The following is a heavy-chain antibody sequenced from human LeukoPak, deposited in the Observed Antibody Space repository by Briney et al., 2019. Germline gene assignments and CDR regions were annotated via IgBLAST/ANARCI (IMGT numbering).Heavy chain of an antibody. CDR2: IYYSGST. D-gene: IGHD3-10*01. Sequence: SETLSLTCTVSGGFISSGGYYWSWIRQHPGKGLEWIGYIYYSGSTYYNPSLKSRVTISVDTSKNQFSLKLSSVTAADTAVYYCARDSYGSGSYYNGVPLDVWGQGTTVTVSS. V-gene: IGHV4-31*03. CDR3: ARDSYGSGSYYNGVPLDV. J-gene: IGHJ6*02. CDR1: GGFISSGGYY.